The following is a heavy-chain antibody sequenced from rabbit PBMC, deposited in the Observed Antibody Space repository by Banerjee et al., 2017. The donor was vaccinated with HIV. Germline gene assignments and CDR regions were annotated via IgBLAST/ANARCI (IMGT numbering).Heavy chain of an antibody. CDR3: ARGGSGNYVYGMDL. Sequence: QSLEESGGDLVKPGASLTLTCTASGFSFTSGYDMCWVRQAPGKGLEWIACIYADSRDNTYYASWAKGRFTISKTSSTTVTLRMTSLTAADTATYFCARGGSGNYVYGMDLWGPGTLVTVS. CDR2: IYADSRDNT. V-gene: IGHV1S40*01. J-gene: IGHJ6*01. CDR1: GFSFTSGYD. D-gene: IGHD1-1*01.